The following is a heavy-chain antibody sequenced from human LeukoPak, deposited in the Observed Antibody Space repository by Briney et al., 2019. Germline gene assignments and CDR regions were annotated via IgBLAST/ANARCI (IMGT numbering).Heavy chain of an antibody. Sequence: GGSLRLSCAASGFTFSDYYMSWIRQAPGKGLEWVAVISYDGSNKYYGDSVKGRFTISRDNSKNTLYLQMNSLRAEDTAVYYCARGYYDSSGYSGLFDYWGQGTLVTVSS. J-gene: IGHJ4*02. V-gene: IGHV3-30-3*01. CDR2: ISYDGSNK. D-gene: IGHD3-22*01. CDR1: GFTFSDYY. CDR3: ARGYYDSSGYSGLFDY.